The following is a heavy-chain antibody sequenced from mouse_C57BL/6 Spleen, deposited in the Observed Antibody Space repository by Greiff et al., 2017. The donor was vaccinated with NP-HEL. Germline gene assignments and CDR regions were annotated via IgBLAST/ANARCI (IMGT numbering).Heavy chain of an antibody. V-gene: IGHV5-9*01. J-gene: IGHJ4*01. D-gene: IGHD2-4*01. Sequence: DVQLQESGGGLVKPGGSLKLSCAASGFTFSSYTMSWVRQTPEKRLEWVATISGGGGNTYYPDSVKGRFTISRDNAKNTLYLQMSSLRSEDTALYYCATYDSYYAMDYWGQGTSVTVSS. CDR2: ISGGGGNT. CDR1: GFTFSSYT. CDR3: ATYDSYYAMDY.